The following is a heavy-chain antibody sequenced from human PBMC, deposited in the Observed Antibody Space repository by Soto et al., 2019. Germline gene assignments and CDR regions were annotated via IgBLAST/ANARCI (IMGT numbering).Heavy chain of an antibody. CDR3: ARAPPARYCSGGSCYRNWFDP. D-gene: IGHD2-15*01. V-gene: IGHV1-8*01. J-gene: IGHJ5*02. CDR1: GYTFTRYD. CDR2: MNPNSGNT. Sequence: ASVKVSCEASGYTFTRYDISWVRQATGQELEWMGWMNPNSGNTGYAQKFQGRVTMTRNTSISTAYMELSSLRSEGTAVYYCARAPPARYCSGGSCYRNWFDPWGQGTLVTVSS.